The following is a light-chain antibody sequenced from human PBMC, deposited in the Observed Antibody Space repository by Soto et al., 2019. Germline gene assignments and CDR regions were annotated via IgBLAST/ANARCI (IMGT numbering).Light chain of an antibody. V-gene: IGKV1-39*01. CDR2: AAS. CDR3: QQSNSTPRT. CDR1: QSISSY. J-gene: IGKJ2*01. Sequence: DIQMTQSPSSLSASLGERVTITCRASQSISSYLNWYQQKPGNAPKLLIYAASSLQTGVPSRFSGSGSGTDFTLTISSLQPEDFATYYCQQSNSTPRTFGQGTKLEIK.